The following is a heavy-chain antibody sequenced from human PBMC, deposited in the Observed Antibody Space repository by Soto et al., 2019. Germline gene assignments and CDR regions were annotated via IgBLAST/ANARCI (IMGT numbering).Heavy chain of an antibody. CDR1: GGTFSSYA. J-gene: IGHJ6*02. V-gene: IGHV1-69*13. CDR3: ARDRTVRPNYYYYGMDV. Sequence: GASVKVSCKASGGTFSSYAISWVRQAPGQGLEWMGGIIPIFGTANYAQKFQGRVTITADESTSTAYMELSSLRSEDTAVYYCARDRTVRPNYYYYGMDVWGQGTTVTVSS. CDR2: IIPIFGTA. D-gene: IGHD1-1*01.